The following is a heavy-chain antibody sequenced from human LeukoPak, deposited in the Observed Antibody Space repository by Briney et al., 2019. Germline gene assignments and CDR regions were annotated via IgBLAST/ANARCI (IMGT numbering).Heavy chain of an antibody. D-gene: IGHD5-18*01. Sequence: GGSLRLSCAASGFTVSSNYMSWVRQAPGKGLEWVSVIYSGGSTFYAESVKGRFTISRDNSKNTMYLQMNSLRPEDTAVYYCAKETLIHFDDWGQGTLVTVSS. V-gene: IGHV3-53*05. CDR3: AKETLIHFDD. CDR2: IYSGGST. J-gene: IGHJ4*02. CDR1: GFTVSSNY.